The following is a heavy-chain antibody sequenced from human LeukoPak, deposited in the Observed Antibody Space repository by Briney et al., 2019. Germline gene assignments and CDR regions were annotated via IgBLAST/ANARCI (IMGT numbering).Heavy chain of an antibody. CDR3: ARDLDAFDI. V-gene: IGHV3-7*01. CDR2: IKQDGGEK. Sequence: PVGSLRLSCAASGCTFSSYWMSWVRQAPGKGLEWVANIKQDGGEKYYVDSLKGRFTTSRDNAKNSLYLQMSSLRAEDTAVYYCARDLDAFDIWGQGTMVTVSS. J-gene: IGHJ3*02. CDR1: GCTFSSYW.